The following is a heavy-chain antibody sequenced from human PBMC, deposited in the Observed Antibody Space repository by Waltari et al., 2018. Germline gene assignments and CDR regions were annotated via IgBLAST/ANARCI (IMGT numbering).Heavy chain of an antibody. CDR3: AKDPYRWAPYYYYMDV. CDR1: GFTFSSYA. D-gene: IGHD2-8*02. CDR2: IYSGGST. Sequence: EVQLLESGGGLVQPGGSLRLSCAASGFTFSSYAMSWVRQAPGKGLGWVSVIYSGGSTYYADAVKGRFTISRDNSKNTLYLQMNSLRAEDTAVYYCAKDPYRWAPYYYYMDVWGKGTTVTVSS. V-gene: IGHV3-23*03. J-gene: IGHJ6*03.